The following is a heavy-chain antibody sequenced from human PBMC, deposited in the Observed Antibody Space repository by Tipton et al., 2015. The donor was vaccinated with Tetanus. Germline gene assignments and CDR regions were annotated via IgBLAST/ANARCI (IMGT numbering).Heavy chain of an antibody. CDR3: ARRLGPYTGDQIWYFDL. D-gene: IGHD1-1*01. Sequence: QLVQSGAEVKKPGESLKISCKASGYNFATFWIGWVRQKPGKGLEWMGIIFPGGSGSDVRYSPTFEGQVTISVDRSTTTAFLQWDRLKVSDTAMYYCARRLGPYTGDQIWYFDLWGRGTMITVSS. CDR1: GYNFATFW. CDR2: IFPGGSGSDV. V-gene: IGHV5-51*01. J-gene: IGHJ2*01.